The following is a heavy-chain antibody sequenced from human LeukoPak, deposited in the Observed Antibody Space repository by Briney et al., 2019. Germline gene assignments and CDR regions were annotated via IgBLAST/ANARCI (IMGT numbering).Heavy chain of an antibody. CDR3: AKDGYSYGSGYHFHY. D-gene: IGHD5-18*01. V-gene: IGHV3-23*01. J-gene: IGHJ4*02. CDR1: GFTFSSYA. Sequence: GGSLRLSCAASGFTFSSYAMNWVRQAPGNGLEWVSAISSSGGSTYYADSVKGRFTISRDNSKNTLYLQMDSLRAEDTAVYYCAKDGYSYGSGYHFHYWGQGTLVTVSS. CDR2: ISSSGGST.